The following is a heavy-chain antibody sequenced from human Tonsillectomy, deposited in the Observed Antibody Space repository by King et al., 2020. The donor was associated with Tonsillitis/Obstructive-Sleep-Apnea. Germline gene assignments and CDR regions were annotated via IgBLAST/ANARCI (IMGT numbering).Heavy chain of an antibody. CDR3: ARDGEYSSTNYFDY. Sequence: QLQESGPGLVKPSETLSLTCTVSGGSISSNTYYWDWIRQPPGKGLDWVGSIYYSGSTYYNPSLKSRVTVSVDTSKNQFSLKLPSVTAADTAVYYCARDGEYSSTNYFDYWGQGTLVTVSS. D-gene: IGHD6-6*01. CDR2: IYYSGST. V-gene: IGHV4-39*02. J-gene: IGHJ4*02. CDR1: GGSISSNTYY.